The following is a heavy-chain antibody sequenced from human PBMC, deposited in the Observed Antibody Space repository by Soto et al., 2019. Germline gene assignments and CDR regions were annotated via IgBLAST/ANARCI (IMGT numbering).Heavy chain of an antibody. Sequence: QVHLVQSGAEVRKPGASVKVSCKASGYPFTGYYLHWVRQAPGQGLEWMGWINPNSGGTHFAQKFQDRVTMTRDTSISTAYMELSGLRSDDTAVYYCARDDGSGLDFWGQGSLVTVSS. CDR2: INPNSGGT. D-gene: IGHD6-25*01. CDR3: ARDDGSGLDF. J-gene: IGHJ4*02. V-gene: IGHV1-2*02. CDR1: GYPFTGYY.